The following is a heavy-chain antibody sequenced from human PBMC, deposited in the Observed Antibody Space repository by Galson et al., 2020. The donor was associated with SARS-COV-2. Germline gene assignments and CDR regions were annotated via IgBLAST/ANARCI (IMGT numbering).Heavy chain of an antibody. CDR3: AKDGYDFWSGYDRYDYYYYYMDV. CDR2: IWYDGSNK. Sequence: GGSLRLSCAASGFTFSSYGMHWVRQAPGKGLEWVAVIWYDGSNKYYADSVKGRFTISRDNSKNTLYLQMNSLRAEDTAVYYCAKDGYDFWSGYDRYDYYYYYMDVWGKGTTVTVSS. V-gene: IGHV3-33*06. CDR1: GFTFSSYG. D-gene: IGHD3-3*01. J-gene: IGHJ6*03.